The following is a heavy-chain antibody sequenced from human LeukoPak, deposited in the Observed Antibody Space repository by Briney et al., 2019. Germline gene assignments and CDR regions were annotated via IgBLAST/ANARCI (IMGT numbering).Heavy chain of an antibody. Sequence: GASVKVSCKASGGTFSSYAISWVRQAPGQGLERMGGIIPIFGTANYAQKFQGRVTITADESTSTAYMELSSLRSEDTAVYYCAREGSYYYGSGISFDYWGQGTLVTVSS. CDR3: AREGSYYYGSGISFDY. CDR2: IIPIFGTA. J-gene: IGHJ4*02. D-gene: IGHD3-10*01. V-gene: IGHV1-69*13. CDR1: GGTFSSYA.